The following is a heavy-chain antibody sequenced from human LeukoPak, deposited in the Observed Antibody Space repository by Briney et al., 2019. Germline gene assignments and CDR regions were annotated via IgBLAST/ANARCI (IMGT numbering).Heavy chain of an antibody. V-gene: IGHV3-23*01. D-gene: IGHD3-22*01. Sequence: GGSLRLSCAASGFTFSSYAMSWVRQAPGKGLEWVSGISTSGGTTSYADSVKGRFTISRDNPRNTLYMQMNTLRAEDTAVYYCAIMHRYYDGSGYWVQWGQGTLVTVSS. CDR2: ISTSGGTT. CDR3: AIMHRYYDGSGYWVQ. J-gene: IGHJ4*02. CDR1: GFTFSSYA.